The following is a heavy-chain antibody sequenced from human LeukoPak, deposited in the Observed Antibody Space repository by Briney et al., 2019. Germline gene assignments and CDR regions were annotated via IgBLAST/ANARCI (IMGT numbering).Heavy chain of an antibody. J-gene: IGHJ4*02. Sequence: GGSLRLSCAASGFTFSSYSMNWVRQAPGKGLEWVSSISSSSSYIYYADSVKGRFTISRDNSKNTLYLQMNSLRAEDTAVYYCARDGLAGDFDYWGQGTLVTVSS. CDR3: ARDGLAGDFDY. CDR1: GFTFSSYS. CDR2: ISSSSSYI. D-gene: IGHD6-13*01. V-gene: IGHV3-21*01.